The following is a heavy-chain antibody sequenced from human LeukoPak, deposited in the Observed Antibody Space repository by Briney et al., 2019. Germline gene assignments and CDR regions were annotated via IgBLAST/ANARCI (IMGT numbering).Heavy chain of an antibody. V-gene: IGHV4-31*03. CDR2: IYYSGST. Sequence: PSETLSLTCTVSGGSISSGGYYWSWIRQHPGKGLEWIGYIYYSGSTYYNPSLKSRVTISVDTSKNQFSLKLSSVTAADTAVYYCARAGLRAVVAAKLDAFDIWGQGTMVTVSS. J-gene: IGHJ3*02. CDR1: GGSISSGGYY. D-gene: IGHD2-15*01. CDR3: ARAGLRAVVAAKLDAFDI.